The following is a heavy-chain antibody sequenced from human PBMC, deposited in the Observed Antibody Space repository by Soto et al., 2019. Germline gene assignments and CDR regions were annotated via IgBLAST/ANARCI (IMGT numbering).Heavy chain of an antibody. J-gene: IGHJ4*02. CDR1: GFTYSSYW. D-gene: IGHD2-21*01. CDR3: ARGEMAIIWPFGY. Sequence: EVQLVESGGGLVQPGGSLRLSCAASGFTYSSYWMHWVRQAPGKGLVWVSRINSDGSSTTYADSVKGRFTISRDNAKNTLYLQMNSLRAEDTAIYYCARGEMAIIWPFGYWGQGTLVTVSS. V-gene: IGHV3-74*01. CDR2: INSDGSST.